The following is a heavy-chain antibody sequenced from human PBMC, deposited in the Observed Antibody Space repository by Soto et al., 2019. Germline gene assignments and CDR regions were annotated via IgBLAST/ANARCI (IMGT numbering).Heavy chain of an antibody. Sequence: QVQLQQWGAGLLKPSETLSLTCAVYGGSFSGYYWTWIRQPPGKGLEWIGEINHSGSTNYNPSLKSRVTISVVTSKNQYSLKMSSVTAADTAVYYCARGSNLVVVVAATNWFDPRGQGTLVTVSA. V-gene: IGHV4-34*01. D-gene: IGHD2-15*01. CDR2: INHSGST. J-gene: IGHJ5*02. CDR1: GGSFSGYY. CDR3: ARGSNLVVVVAATNWFDP.